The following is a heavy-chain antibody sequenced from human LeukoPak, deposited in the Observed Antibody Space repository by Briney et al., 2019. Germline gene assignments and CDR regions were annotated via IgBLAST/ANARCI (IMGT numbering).Heavy chain of an antibody. CDR1: GFTFSSYG. J-gene: IGHJ4*02. Sequence: GRSLRLSRAASGFTFSSYGMHWVRQAPGKGLEWVAVIWYDGSNKYYADSVKGRFTISRDNSKNTLYLQMNSLRAEDTAVYYCAKKLRLGELSFTPFDYWGQGTLVTVSS. D-gene: IGHD3-16*02. V-gene: IGHV3-33*06. CDR2: IWYDGSNK. CDR3: AKKLRLGELSFTPFDY.